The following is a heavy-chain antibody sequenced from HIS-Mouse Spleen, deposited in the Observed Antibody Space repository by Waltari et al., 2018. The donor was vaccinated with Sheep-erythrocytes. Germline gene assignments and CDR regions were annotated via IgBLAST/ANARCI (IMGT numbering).Heavy chain of an antibody. CDR3: AKVRTVNYWYFDL. CDR1: GCTFSCSG. D-gene: IGHD1-1*01. CDR2: ISYDGSNK. Sequence: QVQLVESGGGVFQPGRSLRLSLAASGCTFSCSGRARVRRAPGKGLEWVAVISYDGSNKYYADSVKGRFTISRDNSKNTLYLQMNSLRAEDTAVYYCAKVRTVNYWYFDLWGRGTLVTVSS. V-gene: IGHV3-30*18. J-gene: IGHJ2*01.